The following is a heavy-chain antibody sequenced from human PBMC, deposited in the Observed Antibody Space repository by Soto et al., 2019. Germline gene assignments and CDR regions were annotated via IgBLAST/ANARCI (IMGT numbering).Heavy chain of an antibody. V-gene: IGHV3-23*01. CDR2: ISGSGGST. Sequence: GGSLRLSCAASGFTFSSYAMSWVRQAPGKGLEWVSAISGSGGSTYYADSVKGRFTISRDNSKNTLYLQMNSLRAEDTVVYYCAKDSRIQLGIGYWGQGTLVTVSS. J-gene: IGHJ4*02. D-gene: IGHD1-1*01. CDR3: AKDSRIQLGIGY. CDR1: GFTFSSYA.